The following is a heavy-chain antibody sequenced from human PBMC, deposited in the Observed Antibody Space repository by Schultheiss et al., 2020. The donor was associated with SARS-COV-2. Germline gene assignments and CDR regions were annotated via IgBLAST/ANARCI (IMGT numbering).Heavy chain of an antibody. V-gene: IGHV4-61*08. CDR1: GGSVSSGGYY. Sequence: SETLSLTCTVSGGSVSSGGYYWNWIRQPPGKGLEWIGYIYYSGSTNYNPSLKSRVTISVDRSKNQFSLKLSSVTAADTAVYYCAREATYYYDSSGYYYERYYYYGMDVWGQGTTVTVSS. CDR3: AREATYYYDSSGYYYERYYYYGMDV. D-gene: IGHD3-22*01. CDR2: IYYSGST. J-gene: IGHJ6*02.